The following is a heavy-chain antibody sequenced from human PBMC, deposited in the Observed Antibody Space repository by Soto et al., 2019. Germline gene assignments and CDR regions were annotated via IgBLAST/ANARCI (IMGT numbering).Heavy chain of an antibody. J-gene: IGHJ6*02. V-gene: IGHV5-10-1*01. Sequence: GESLKISCKGSGYSFTSYWISWVRQMPGKGLEWMGRIDPSDSYTNYSPSFQGHVTISADKSISTAYLQWSSLKASDTAMYYCARHAPYDSSGDNYYYYGMDVWGQGTTVTVS. CDR2: IDPSDSYT. CDR3: ARHAPYDSSGDNYYYYGMDV. CDR1: GYSFTSYW. D-gene: IGHD3-22*01.